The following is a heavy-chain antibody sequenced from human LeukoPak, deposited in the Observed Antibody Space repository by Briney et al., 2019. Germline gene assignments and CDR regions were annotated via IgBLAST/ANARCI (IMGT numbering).Heavy chain of an antibody. V-gene: IGHV3-7*01. D-gene: IGHD6-19*01. J-gene: IGHJ6*02. CDR1: GFTFSSYW. Sequence: PGGSLRLSCAASGFTFSSYWMSWVRQAPGKGLEWVANIKQDGSEKYYVDSVKGRFTISRDNAKNSLYLQMNSLRAEDTAVYYCARSYSSGWTYYYYYGMDVWGQGTTVTVSS. CDR2: IKQDGSEK. CDR3: ARSYSSGWTYYYYYGMDV.